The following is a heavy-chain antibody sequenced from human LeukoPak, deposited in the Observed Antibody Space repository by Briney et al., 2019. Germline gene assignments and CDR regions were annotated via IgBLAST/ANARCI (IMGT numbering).Heavy chain of an antibody. CDR1: GYTFTSYY. Sequence: ASVKVSCKASGYTFTSYYMHWVRQAPGQGLEWMGIINPSGDSTSYAQKFQGRVTMTRDMSTSTVYMELSSLRPEDTAVYYCASSTAMAPYYYYYMDVWGKGTTVTVSS. CDR3: ASSTAMAPYYYYYMDV. J-gene: IGHJ6*03. V-gene: IGHV1-46*01. CDR2: INPSGDST. D-gene: IGHD5-18*01.